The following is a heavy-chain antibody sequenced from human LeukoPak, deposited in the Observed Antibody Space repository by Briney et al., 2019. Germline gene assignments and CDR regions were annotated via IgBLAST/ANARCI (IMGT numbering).Heavy chain of an antibody. J-gene: IGHJ6*03. CDR2: IYYSGST. CDR1: GDSISRYY. V-gene: IGHV4-59*01. Sequence: SETLSLTCIVSGDSISRYYWSWIRQPPGKGLEGIGYIYYSGSTNYNPSLKSRVTISVDTSKNQFSLELSSVTAADTAVYYCARIHYDSSGYYYFGGYYYYMDVWGKGTTVTVSS. CDR3: ARIHYDSSGYYYFGGYYYYMDV. D-gene: IGHD3-22*01.